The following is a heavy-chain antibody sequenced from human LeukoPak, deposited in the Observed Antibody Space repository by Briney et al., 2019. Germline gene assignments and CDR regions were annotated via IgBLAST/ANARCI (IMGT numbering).Heavy chain of an antibody. CDR2: IIPIFGTA. CDR1: GGTFSSYA. V-gene: IGHV1-69*13. CDR3: ASLPNYGSLPGTGTN. J-gene: IGHJ4*02. D-gene: IGHD3-10*01. Sequence: SVKVSCKASGGTFSSYAISWVRQAPGQGLEWMGGIIPIFGTANYAQKFQGRVTITADESTSTAYMELSSLRSEDTAVYYCASLPNYGSLPGTGTNWGQGTLGTGSS.